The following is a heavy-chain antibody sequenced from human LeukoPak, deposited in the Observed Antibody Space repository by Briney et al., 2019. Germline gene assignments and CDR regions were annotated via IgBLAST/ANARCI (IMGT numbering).Heavy chain of an antibody. CDR1: GGSISSGGYY. D-gene: IGHD1-1*01. V-gene: IGHV4-61*08. J-gene: IGHJ4*02. CDR2: IYYSGST. Sequence: PSETLSLTCTVSGGSISSGGYYWSWIRQHPGKGLEWIGYIYYSGSTNYNPSLKNRVTISVDTSKNQFSLKLSSVTAADTAVYYCARGLDLFDYWGQGILVTVSS. CDR3: ARGLDLFDY.